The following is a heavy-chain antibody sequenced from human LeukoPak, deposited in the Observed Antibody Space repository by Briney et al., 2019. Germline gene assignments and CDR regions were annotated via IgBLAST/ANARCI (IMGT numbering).Heavy chain of an antibody. Sequence: ASVKVSCKASGGTFSSYAISWVRQAPGQGLEWMGIINPSGGSTSYAQKFQGRVTMTRDMSTSTVYMELSSLRSEDTAVYYCARGRYDSSGSADAFDIWGQRTMVTVYS. CDR3: ARGRYDSSGSADAFDI. V-gene: IGHV1-46*01. J-gene: IGHJ3*02. CDR2: INPSGGST. D-gene: IGHD3-22*01. CDR1: GGTFSSYA.